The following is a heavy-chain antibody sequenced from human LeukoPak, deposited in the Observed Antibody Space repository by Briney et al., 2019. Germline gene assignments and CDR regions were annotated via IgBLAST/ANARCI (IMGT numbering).Heavy chain of an antibody. CDR1: GFTFSSYA. J-gene: IGHJ4*02. CDR3: AKVRLYGDYPEIDY. Sequence: GGSLRLSCAASGFTFSSYAMSWVRQAPGKGLEWVSAISGSGGSTYYADSVKGRFTISRDNSRNTLSLQMNSLRAEDTAVYYCAKVRLYGDYPEIDYWGQGTLVAVSS. D-gene: IGHD4-17*01. V-gene: IGHV3-23*01. CDR2: ISGSGGST.